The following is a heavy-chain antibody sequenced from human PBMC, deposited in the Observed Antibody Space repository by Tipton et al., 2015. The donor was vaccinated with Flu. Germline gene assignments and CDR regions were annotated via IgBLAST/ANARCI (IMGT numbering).Heavy chain of an antibody. V-gene: IGHV4-59*03. CDR3: ARAYCGIDCSLGVNAFDI. Sequence: TLSLTCTVSGGSINPYFWSWVRQPPGKGLEWLGYLSYSGSTRYSPPLKRRLNLSVDTSKSQISLSLRSATSADTAVYLCARAYCGIDCSLGVNAFDIWGQGKLVTVSA. J-gene: IGHJ3*02. CDR2: LSYSGST. CDR1: GGSINPYF. D-gene: IGHD2-21*02.